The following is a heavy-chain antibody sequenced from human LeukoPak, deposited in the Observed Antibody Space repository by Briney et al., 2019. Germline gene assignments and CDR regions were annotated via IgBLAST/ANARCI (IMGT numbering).Heavy chain of an antibody. CDR3: AKDRISAAGTDVWDY. D-gene: IGHD6-13*01. Sequence: GASLRLSCAASGFTFSSYAMSWVRQAPGKGLEWVSGISGSGGSTNYADSAKGRFTISRDNSKNTLYLQMNSLRAEDTAVYYCAKDRISAAGTDVWDYWGQGTLVTVSS. V-gene: IGHV3-23*01. J-gene: IGHJ4*02. CDR1: GFTFSSYA. CDR2: ISGSGGST.